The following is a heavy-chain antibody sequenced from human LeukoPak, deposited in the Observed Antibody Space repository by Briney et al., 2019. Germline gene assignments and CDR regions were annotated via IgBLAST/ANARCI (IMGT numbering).Heavy chain of an antibody. CDR2: IYTSGST. J-gene: IGHJ6*02. CDR3: ARDSHSRKLYSGYDTPSAKADYYYYGMDV. V-gene: IGHV4-4*07. Sequence: SETLSLTCTVSGGSISSYYWSWIRQPAGKGLEWIGRIYTSGSTNYNPSLKSRVTMSVDTSKNQFSLKLSSVTAADTAVYYCARDSHSRKLYSGYDTPSAKADYYYYGMDVWGQGTTVTVSS. D-gene: IGHD5-12*01. CDR1: GGSISSYY.